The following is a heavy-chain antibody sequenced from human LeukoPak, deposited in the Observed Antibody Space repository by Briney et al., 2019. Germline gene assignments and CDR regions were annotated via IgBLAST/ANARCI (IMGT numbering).Heavy chain of an antibody. D-gene: IGHD3-10*01. Sequence: PGGSLRLSCAASGFTFSSYWMHWVRQAPGKGLVWVSLISGDGGSTYYADSVKGRFTISRDNSKNSLYLQMNSLRTEDTALYYCAKDLFCGSGSYHNWFDPWGQGTLVTVSS. CDR3: AKDLFCGSGSYHNWFDP. J-gene: IGHJ5*02. CDR1: GFTFSSYW. V-gene: IGHV3-43*02. CDR2: ISGDGGST.